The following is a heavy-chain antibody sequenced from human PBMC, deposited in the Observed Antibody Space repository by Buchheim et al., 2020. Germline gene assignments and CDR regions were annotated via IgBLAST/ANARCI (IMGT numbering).Heavy chain of an antibody. CDR2: ITSSGDFI. V-gene: IGHV3-21*02. J-gene: IGHJ2*01. Sequence: QLVESGGGLVKPGGSLRLSCAASGFTITTYSMNWVRQAPGKGLEWVSSITSSGDFISYADSVKGRFTISRDNAKNPLYLQMNSLRAEDTAVYYCAIRGEVFWYFDLWGRGTL. D-gene: IGHD3-10*01. CDR1: GFTITTYS. CDR3: AIRGEVFWYFDL.